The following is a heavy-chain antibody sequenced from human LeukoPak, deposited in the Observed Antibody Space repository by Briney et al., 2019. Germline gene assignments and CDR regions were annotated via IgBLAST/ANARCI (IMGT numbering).Heavy chain of an antibody. CDR3: ASYCSSTSCYSRFDP. V-gene: IGHV4-39*07. J-gene: IGHJ5*02. D-gene: IGHD2-2*01. CDR1: GGSISSSSYY. CDR2: IYYSGST. Sequence: SETLSLTCTVSGGSISSSSYYWGWIRQPPGKGLEWIGSIYYSGSTYYNPSPKSRVTISVDTSKNQFSLKLSSVTAADTAVYYCASYCSSTSCYSRFDPWGQGTLVTVSS.